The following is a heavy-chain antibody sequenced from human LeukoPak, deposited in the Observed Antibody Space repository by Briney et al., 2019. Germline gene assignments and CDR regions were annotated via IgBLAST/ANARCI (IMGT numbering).Heavy chain of an antibody. CDR2: INWNGGST. V-gene: IGHV3-20*04. CDR1: GCTFDDYG. J-gene: IGHJ4*02. Sequence: GGSLTLSCAASGCTFDDYGMSWVRQAPGKGLEWVSGINWNGGSTGYADSVKGRFTISRDNAKNSLYLQMNSLRAEDTALYYCVRGYSYAPDYWGQGTLVTVSS. CDR3: VRGYSYAPDY. D-gene: IGHD5-18*01.